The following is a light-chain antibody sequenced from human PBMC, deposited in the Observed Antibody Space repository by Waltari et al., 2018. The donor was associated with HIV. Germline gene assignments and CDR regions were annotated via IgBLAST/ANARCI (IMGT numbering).Light chain of an antibody. CDR2: DVS. CDR1: SSDVGGNNY. V-gene: IGLV2-11*01. Sequence: QSALTQPRSVSGSPGQSVTISCPGTSSDVGGNNYVSWYQQHPGKAPNLMIYDVSKRPSGVPDRFSGSKSGNTASLTISGLQAEDEADYYCCSYAGSYTFVFGGGTKLTVL. J-gene: IGLJ2*01. CDR3: CSYAGSYTFV.